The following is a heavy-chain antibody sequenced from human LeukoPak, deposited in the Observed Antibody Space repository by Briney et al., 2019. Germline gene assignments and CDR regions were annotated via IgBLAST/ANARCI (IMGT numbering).Heavy chain of an antibody. Sequence: PSETLSLTCTVSGGSISSGDYYWSWIRQPPGKGLEWIGYIYYSGSTYYNPSLKSRVTISVDTSKNQFSLKLSSVTAADTAVYYCARVGAVAGIIGWDYFDYWGQGTLVTVSS. CDR2: IYYSGST. V-gene: IGHV4-61*08. J-gene: IGHJ4*02. CDR3: ARVGAVAGIIGWDYFDY. CDR1: GGSISSGDYY. D-gene: IGHD6-19*01.